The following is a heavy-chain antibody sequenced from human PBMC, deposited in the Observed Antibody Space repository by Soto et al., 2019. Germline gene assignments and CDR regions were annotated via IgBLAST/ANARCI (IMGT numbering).Heavy chain of an antibody. CDR1: GVTVSGSRAA. Sequence: SETLSLTCDLSGVTVSGSRAAWIWIRQSTSRGIESLERPYYRSERHSDYAVSVKSRITINADTAKNQGSLQLNSGTPEETAVYYCASVYSLENWVHGTLVTVSS. CDR2: PYYRSERHS. V-gene: IGHV6-1*01. D-gene: IGHD1-1*01. CDR3: ASVYSLEN. J-gene: IGHJ4*01.